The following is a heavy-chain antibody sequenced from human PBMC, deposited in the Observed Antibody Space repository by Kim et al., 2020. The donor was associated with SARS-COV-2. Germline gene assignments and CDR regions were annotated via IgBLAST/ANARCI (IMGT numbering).Heavy chain of an antibody. CDR1: GGSISSGGYY. Sequence: SETLSLTCTVSGGSISSGGYYWSWIRQHPGKGLEWIGYIYYSGSTYYNPSLKSRVTISVDTSKNQFSLKLSSVTAADTAVYYCARTQTDLFVVVTQFDPWGQGTLVTVSS. CDR2: IYYSGST. D-gene: IGHD2-21*02. V-gene: IGHV4-31*03. J-gene: IGHJ5*02. CDR3: ARTQTDLFVVVTQFDP.